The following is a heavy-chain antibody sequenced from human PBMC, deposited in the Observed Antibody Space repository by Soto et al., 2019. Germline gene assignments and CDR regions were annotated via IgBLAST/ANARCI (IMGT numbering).Heavy chain of an antibody. CDR3: AREGNLGRWIQPLDS. CDR1: CGSISSYY. J-gene: IGHJ4*02. CDR2: IYYNVNT. Sequence: SETLSLTCTVSCGSISSYYWSWIRQPPGKGLGWIGYIYYNVNTNYNPSLKSRVTISVDTSKNHFSLKLISVTTADTAVYFCAREGNLGRWIQPLDSWGQGTLVTISS. V-gene: IGHV4-59*01. D-gene: IGHD2-2*03.